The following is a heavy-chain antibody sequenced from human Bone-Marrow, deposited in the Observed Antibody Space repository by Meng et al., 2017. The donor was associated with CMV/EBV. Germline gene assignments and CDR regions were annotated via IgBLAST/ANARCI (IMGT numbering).Heavy chain of an antibody. CDR2: INHSGST. Sequence: SQTLSLTCAVYGGSFSGYYWSWIRQPPGKGLEWIGEINHSGSTNYNPSLKSRVTISVDTSKNQFSLKLSSVTAADTAVYYCARLQGGVTTYDYWGQGTLGTVSS. CDR3: ARLQGGVTTYDY. D-gene: IGHD4-17*01. CDR1: GGSFSGYY. V-gene: IGHV4-34*01. J-gene: IGHJ4*02.